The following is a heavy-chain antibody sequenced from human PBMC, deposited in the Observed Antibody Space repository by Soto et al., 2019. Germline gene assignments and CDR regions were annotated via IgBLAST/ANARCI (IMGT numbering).Heavy chain of an antibody. D-gene: IGHD3-16*01. Sequence: EVQLVESGGGLVQPGGSLRLSCAASGFTFSGHVMNWVRQVPGKALEWVSYIGSSSDTIYYADSLKGRFTISRDNAKNSLYLQMNSLRAEDTAVYYCARESSGGWGICDYWGQGTPVTVSP. V-gene: IGHV3-48*01. CDR1: GFTFSGHV. J-gene: IGHJ4*02. CDR2: IGSSSDTI. CDR3: ARESSGGWGICDY.